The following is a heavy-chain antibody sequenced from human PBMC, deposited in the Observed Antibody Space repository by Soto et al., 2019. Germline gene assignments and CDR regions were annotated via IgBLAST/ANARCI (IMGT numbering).Heavy chain of an antibody. V-gene: IGHV4-31*03. CDR3: ARESRSSYGSGSPLDY. J-gene: IGHJ4*02. D-gene: IGHD3-10*01. Sequence: QVQLQESGPGLVKPSQTLSLTCTVSGCSISSGGYYWSWIRQHPGKVLEWIGYIYYSGSTYYNPSLKSRVTRSVDTSKNQSALKLSSVTAADTAVYYCARESRSSYGSGSPLDYWGQGTLVTVSS. CDR1: GCSISSGGYY. CDR2: IYYSGST.